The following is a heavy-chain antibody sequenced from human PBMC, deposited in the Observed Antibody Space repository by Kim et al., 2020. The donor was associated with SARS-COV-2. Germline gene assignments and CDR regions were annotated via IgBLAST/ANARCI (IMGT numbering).Heavy chain of an antibody. Sequence: SETLSLTCTVSGGSIRSGGYYWSWIRQHPGKGLEWIGYIYYSGSTYYIPSLKSRVTISVDTSKNQFSLKLSSVTAADRAVYYCARIIDFSDAFDIWGQGT. V-gene: IGHV4-31*03. CDR2: IYYSGST. CDR1: GGSIRSGGYY. J-gene: IGHJ3*02. D-gene: IGHD3-16*02. CDR3: ARIIDFSDAFDI.